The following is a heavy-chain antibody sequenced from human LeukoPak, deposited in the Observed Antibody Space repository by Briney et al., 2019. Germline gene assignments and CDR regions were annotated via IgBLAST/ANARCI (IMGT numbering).Heavy chain of an antibody. J-gene: IGHJ4*02. Sequence: PGGSLRLSCAASGFTFSSYRMIWVRQAPGKGLEWVSSISSSSSYIYYADSVKGRFTISRDNAKNSLYLQMNSLRAEDTAVYYCARDLSGYGYFDYWGQGTLVTVSS. CDR3: ARDLSGYGYFDY. V-gene: IGHV3-21*01. CDR1: GFTFSSYR. D-gene: IGHD3-22*01. CDR2: ISSSSSYI.